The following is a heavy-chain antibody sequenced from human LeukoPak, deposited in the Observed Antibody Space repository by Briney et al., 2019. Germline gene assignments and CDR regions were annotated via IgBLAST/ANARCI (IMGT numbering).Heavy chain of an antibody. D-gene: IGHD1-26*01. J-gene: IGHJ6*03. CDR3: ARVKMGATVSDYYYYYMDV. CDR2: IISNGGST. CDR1: GFTFSAYT. V-gene: IGHV3-64*02. Sequence: GGSLRLSCAASGFTFSAYTMHWVRQAPGKGLECVSAIISNGGSTHYADSVKGRFSISRDNSKNPLYLQMGSLRAEDMAVYYCARVKMGATVSDYYYYYMDVWGKGTTVTVSS.